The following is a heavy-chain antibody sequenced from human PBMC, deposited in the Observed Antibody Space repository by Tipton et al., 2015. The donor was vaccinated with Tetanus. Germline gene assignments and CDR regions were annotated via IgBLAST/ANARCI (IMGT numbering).Heavy chain of an antibody. Sequence: TLSLTCTVSGGSISSGAYYWSWIRQHPGKGLEWIGYIYYSERTFYNPSLKSRVTISVDTSKNQISLKLSTVTAADTAVYCCARTQPIGWYFDLWGRGTLLTVSS. CDR3: ARTQPIGWYFDL. D-gene: IGHD1-14*01. J-gene: IGHJ2*01. CDR2: IYYSERT. CDR1: GGSISSGAYY. V-gene: IGHV4-31*03.